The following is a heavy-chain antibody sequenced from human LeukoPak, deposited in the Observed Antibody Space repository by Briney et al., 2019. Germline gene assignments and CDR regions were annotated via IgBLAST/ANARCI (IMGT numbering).Heavy chain of an antibody. CDR3: ARDGAGIAAAGNSDY. CDR2: ISAYNGNT. D-gene: IGHD6-13*01. CDR1: GYTFTSYG. J-gene: IGHJ4*02. Sequence: GASVKVSCKASGYTFTSYGISWVRQAPGQGLEWMGWISAYNGNTNYAQKLQGRVTMTTDTSTSTAYMELRSLRSDDTAVYYCARDGAGIAAAGNSDYWGQGTLVTVSS. V-gene: IGHV1-18*01.